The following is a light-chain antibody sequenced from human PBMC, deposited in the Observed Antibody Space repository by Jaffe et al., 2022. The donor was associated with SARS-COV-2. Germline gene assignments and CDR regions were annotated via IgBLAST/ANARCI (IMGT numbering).Light chain of an antibody. CDR3: QAWDSSTYV. V-gene: IGLV3-1*01. Sequence: SYEVIQPPSVSVSPGQTANITCSGDKLGDKYSCWYQQKPGQSPVLVIYQDNKRPSGIPERFSGTNSGNTATLTISGTQAMDEADYYCQAWDSSTYVFGTGTRVTVL. CDR1: KLGDKY. J-gene: IGLJ1*01. CDR2: QDN.